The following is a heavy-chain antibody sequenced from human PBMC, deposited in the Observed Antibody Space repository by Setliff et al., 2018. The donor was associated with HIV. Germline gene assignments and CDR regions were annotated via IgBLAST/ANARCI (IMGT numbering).Heavy chain of an antibody. D-gene: IGHD3-22*01. Sequence: PGGSLRLSCAASGFTFSSYVMSWVRQAPGKGLEWVSSISGSGGSTYYADSVKGRFTISRDNSKSTLYVQMNSLRAEDTAVYYCAKDYSDSNGYYHFDCWGQGTLVTVSS. CDR3: AKDYSDSNGYYHFDC. CDR1: GFTFSSYV. V-gene: IGHV3-23*01. CDR2: ISGSGGST. J-gene: IGHJ4*02.